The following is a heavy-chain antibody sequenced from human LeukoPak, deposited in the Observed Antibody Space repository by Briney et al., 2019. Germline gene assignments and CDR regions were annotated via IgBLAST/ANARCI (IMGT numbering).Heavy chain of an antibody. D-gene: IGHD7-27*01. CDR2: INPNSGGT. CDR1: GYTFTGYY. CDR3: ARADKLGFYFDY. Sequence: ASVKVSCKASGYTFTGYYMHWVRQAPGQGLEWMGWINPNSGGTNYAQKFQGRVTMTRDTSISTAYMELSRLRSDDTAVYYCARADKLGFYFDYWGQGTLVTVSS. V-gene: IGHV1-2*02. J-gene: IGHJ4*02.